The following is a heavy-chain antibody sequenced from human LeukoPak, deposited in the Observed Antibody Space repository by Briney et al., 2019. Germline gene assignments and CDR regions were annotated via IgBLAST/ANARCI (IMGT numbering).Heavy chain of an antibody. V-gene: IGHV3-72*01. D-gene: IGHD1-26*01. CDR3: GRIRGSYLHWYFDL. CDR1: GFTFSDHY. Sequence: PGGSLRLSCAASGFTFSDHYMDWVRQAPGKGLEWVGRVRNKANSYITMYAASVKGRFTISRNDSENSLYLQMNSLKTEDTAVYYCGRIRGSYLHWYFDLWGRGTLVTVSS. CDR2: VRNKANSYIT. J-gene: IGHJ2*01.